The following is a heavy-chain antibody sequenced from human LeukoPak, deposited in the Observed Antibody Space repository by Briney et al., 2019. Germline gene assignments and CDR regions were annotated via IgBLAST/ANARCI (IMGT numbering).Heavy chain of an antibody. CDR1: GFTFDDYA. CDR2: ISWNSGSI. Sequence: GGSLRLSCAASGFTFDDYAMHWVRQAPGKGLEWVSGISWNSGSIGYADSVKGRFTISRDNAKNSLYLQMNSLRAEDTALYYCAKDMGYDSSRPLFDYWGQGTLVTVSS. D-gene: IGHD3-22*01. V-gene: IGHV3-9*01. CDR3: AKDMGYDSSRPLFDY. J-gene: IGHJ4*02.